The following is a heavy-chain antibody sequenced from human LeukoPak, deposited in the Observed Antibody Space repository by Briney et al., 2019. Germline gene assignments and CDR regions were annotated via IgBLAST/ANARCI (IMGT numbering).Heavy chain of an antibody. D-gene: IGHD3-9*01. V-gene: IGHV4-39*07. CDR3: ARDSPYFPVDY. Sequence: SETLSLTCTVSGGSISSSSYYWGWIRQPPGKGLEWIGSIYYSGSTYYNPSLKSRVTISVDTSKNQFSLKLSSVTAADTAVYYCARDSPYFPVDYWGQGTLVTVSS. CDR2: IYYSGST. CDR1: GGSISSSSYY. J-gene: IGHJ4*02.